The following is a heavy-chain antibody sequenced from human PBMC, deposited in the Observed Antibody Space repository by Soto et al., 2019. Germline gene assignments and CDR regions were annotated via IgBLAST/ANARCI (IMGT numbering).Heavy chain of an antibody. J-gene: IGHJ6*02. CDR1: GLTVSSNY. Sequence: GGSLRLSCAASGLTVSSNYMNWVRQAPGKGLEWVSLIYTGGGTYYADSVKGRFTVSRDNSKNTLYLQMNSLRAEDTAVYYCAMMGQWRVPGDYYYGMDVWGQGTSGTVS. D-gene: IGHD6-19*01. CDR3: AMMGQWRVPGDYYYGMDV. CDR2: IYTGGGT. V-gene: IGHV3-53*01.